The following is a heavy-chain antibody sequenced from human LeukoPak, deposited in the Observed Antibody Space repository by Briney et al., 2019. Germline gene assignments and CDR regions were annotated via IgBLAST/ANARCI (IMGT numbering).Heavy chain of an antibody. D-gene: IGHD3-10*01. CDR1: GITFTGYY. Sequence: ASVKVSCKASGITFTGYYMHWVRQAPGQGLEWMGWINPNSGGTNYAQKFQGRVTMTRDTSISTAYMELSRLRSDDTAVYYCASGHHGSGSYYNAYYYYYGMDVWGQGTTVTVSS. V-gene: IGHV1-2*02. J-gene: IGHJ6*02. CDR3: ASGHHGSGSYYNAYYYYYGMDV. CDR2: INPNSGGT.